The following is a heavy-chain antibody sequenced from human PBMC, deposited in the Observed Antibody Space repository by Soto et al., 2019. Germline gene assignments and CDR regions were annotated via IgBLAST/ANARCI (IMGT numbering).Heavy chain of an antibody. CDR3: TREEYCTGGTCYRYFGL. CDR1: GYTFTAYH. CDR2: INPDNGNT. J-gene: IGHJ2*01. Sequence: QAQLVQSGAEVKKPGASVRVSCTTSGYTFTAYHIHWLRQAPGQRLEWLGWINPDNGNTKYSQNFWGRVTITRDTSASTAHMELSSLRPKDTAIYYCTREEYCTGGTCYRYFGLWGRGTLVTVSS. D-gene: IGHD2-15*01. V-gene: IGHV1-3*01.